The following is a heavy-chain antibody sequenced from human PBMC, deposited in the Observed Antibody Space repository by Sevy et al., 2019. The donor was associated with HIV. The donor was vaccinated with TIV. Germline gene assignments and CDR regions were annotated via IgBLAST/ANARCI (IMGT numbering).Heavy chain of an antibody. J-gene: IGHJ4*02. Sequence: SETLSLTCSVSGGSMNIYYWSWIRQPPGKGLEWIGFIYYSGKANYNPSLKRRVTMSVDTSKNQFSQKKSSVTTAETAVYYCARVGFKWNDVDNWGQGTLVTVSS. CDR2: IYYSGKA. CDR3: ARVGFKWNDVDN. CDR1: GGSMNIYY. V-gene: IGHV4-59*01. D-gene: IGHD1-20*01.